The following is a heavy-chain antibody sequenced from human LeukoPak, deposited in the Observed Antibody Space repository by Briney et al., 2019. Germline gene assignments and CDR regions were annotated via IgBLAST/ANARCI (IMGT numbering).Heavy chain of an antibody. J-gene: IGHJ5*01. Sequence: GGSLRLSCAASGFTFSSHTMNWVRQAPGKGLEWVSSISGSTTFTNYADSVKGRFTISRDNAKNSVYLQLNSLRAEDTAVYYCARAASPKPFDFWGQGTLVTVSS. CDR2: ISGSTTFT. CDR1: GFTFSSHT. D-gene: IGHD1-14*01. V-gene: IGHV3-21*01. CDR3: ARAASPKPFDF.